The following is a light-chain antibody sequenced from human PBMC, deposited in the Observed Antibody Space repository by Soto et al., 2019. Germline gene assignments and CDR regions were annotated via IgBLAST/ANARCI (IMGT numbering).Light chain of an antibody. V-gene: IGLV1-40*01. CDR1: SSNIGAGYD. CDR3: QSYDSSLSGVL. J-gene: IGLJ2*01. CDR2: GNN. Sequence: QAVVTQPPSVSGAPGQRVTISCTGSSSNIGAGYDVHWYQQLPGTAPKLLIYGNNNRPSGVPDRFSGSKSGTSASLAITGLHAEDEAHYYCQSYDSSLSGVLFGGGTKLTVL.